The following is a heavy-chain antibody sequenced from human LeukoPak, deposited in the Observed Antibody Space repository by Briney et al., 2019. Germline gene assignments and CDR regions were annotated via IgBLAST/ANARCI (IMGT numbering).Heavy chain of an antibody. CDR2: IHYSGST. D-gene: IGHD2-15*01. CDR1: GGSFSSHDYY. CDR3: ARGELLYDY. Sequence: SQTLSLTCTVSGGSFSSHDYYCSWIRQPPGKGLEWIGYIHYSGSTFYNPSLKSRVTISVDTSKNQFSLKLNSVTAADTAVYYCARGELLYDYWGQGTLVIVSS. J-gene: IGHJ4*02. V-gene: IGHV4-30-4*01.